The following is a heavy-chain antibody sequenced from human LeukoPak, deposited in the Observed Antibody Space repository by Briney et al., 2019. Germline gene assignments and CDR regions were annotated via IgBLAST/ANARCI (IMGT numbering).Heavy chain of an antibody. CDR3: ARAHSIASYYCGVDV. CDR2: IYHSGST. V-gene: IGHV4-4*02. J-gene: IGHJ6*02. D-gene: IGHD2/OR15-2a*01. Sequence: SETLSLTCAVSGGSISSSNWWSWVRQPPGKGLEWIGEIYHSGSTNYNPSLKSRVTISVDKSKNQFSLKLSSVTAADTAVYYCARAHSIASYYCGVDVWGQGTTVTVSS. CDR1: GGSISSSNW.